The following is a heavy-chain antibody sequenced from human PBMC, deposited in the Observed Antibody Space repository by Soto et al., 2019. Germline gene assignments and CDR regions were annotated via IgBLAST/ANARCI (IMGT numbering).Heavy chain of an antibody. D-gene: IGHD4-17*01. CDR3: ARNGDTVRSMTTVTLWAFDI. CDR2: IYYSGST. V-gene: IGHV4-31*03. J-gene: IGHJ3*02. Sequence: QVQLQESGPGLVKPSQTLSLTCTVSGGSISSGGYYWSWIRQHPGKGLEWIGYIYYSGSTYYNPSLKSRVTISVDTSKNQFSLKLSSVTAADTAVYYCARNGDTVRSMTTVTLWAFDIWGQGTMVTVSS. CDR1: GGSISSGGYY.